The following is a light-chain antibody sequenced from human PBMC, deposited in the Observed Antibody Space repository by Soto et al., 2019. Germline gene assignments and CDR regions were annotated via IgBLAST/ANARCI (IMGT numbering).Light chain of an antibody. CDR3: SSYTSISTHV. CDR2: DVT. CDR1: SSDVGGYNF. Sequence: QSALTQPASVSGSPGQSITISCTGTSSDVGGYNFVSWYQQHPDKAPKLMIYDVTNRPSGVSNRSSGSKSGNTASLTISGLQAEDEADYYCSSYTSISTHVFGTGTKLTVL. V-gene: IGLV2-14*01. J-gene: IGLJ1*01.